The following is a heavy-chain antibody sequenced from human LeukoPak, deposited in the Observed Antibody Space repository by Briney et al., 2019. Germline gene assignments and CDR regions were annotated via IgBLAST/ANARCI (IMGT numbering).Heavy chain of an antibody. CDR1: GYTFTSYG. CDR2: ISAYNGNT. Sequence: ASVKVSCKASGYTFTSYGISWARQAPGQGLEWMGWISAYNGNTNYAQKLQGRVTMTTDTSTSTAYMELRSLRSDDTAVYYCAREPNYVDTATRGLFDYWGQGTLVTVSS. CDR3: AREPNYVDTATRGLFDY. D-gene: IGHD5-18*01. J-gene: IGHJ4*02. V-gene: IGHV1-18*01.